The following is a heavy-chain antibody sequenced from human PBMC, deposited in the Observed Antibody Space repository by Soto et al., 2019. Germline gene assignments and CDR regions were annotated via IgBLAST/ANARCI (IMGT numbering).Heavy chain of an antibody. D-gene: IGHD6-13*01. CDR2: IYPGDSDT. V-gene: IGHV5-51*01. CDR1: GDGFSIHW. CDR3: ARRVGSSWYYFDY. Sequence: GESLKISCKDSGDGFSIHWFAWLRQMPGKGLEWMGIIYPGDSDTRYSPSFQGQVTISADKSISTAYLQWSSLKASDTAMYYCARRVGSSWYYFDYWGQGTLVTVSS. J-gene: IGHJ4*02.